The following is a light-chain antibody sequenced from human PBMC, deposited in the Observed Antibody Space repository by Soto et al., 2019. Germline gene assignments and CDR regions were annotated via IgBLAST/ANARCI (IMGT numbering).Light chain of an antibody. CDR1: QSVSGSY. CDR2: GAS. J-gene: IGKJ1*01. CDR3: QQYGSSRRT. V-gene: IGKV3-20*01. Sequence: EIVLMQSPGTLSLSPGERATLSCRASQSVSGSYLAWYQQKPGQAPRLLIYGASSRATGIPDRFSGTGSGTDFTLTISRLEPEDFAVYYCQQYGSSRRTFGQGTKVDI.